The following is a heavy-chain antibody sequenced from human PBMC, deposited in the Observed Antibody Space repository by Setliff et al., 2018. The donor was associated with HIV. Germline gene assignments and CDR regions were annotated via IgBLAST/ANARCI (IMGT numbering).Heavy chain of an antibody. Sequence: SETLSLTCNVSRGSISRSSHYWGWIRQSPGKGLEWIGSLHYSGTTYYNPSLKRRVTISIDKSQNQFSLNLTSVTAADTAVYYCAGITVVTPYYFDYWGQGTLVTVSS. CDR2: LHYSGTT. D-gene: IGHD2-21*02. CDR3: AGITVVTPYYFDY. V-gene: IGHV4-39*07. CDR1: RGSISRSSHY. J-gene: IGHJ4*02.